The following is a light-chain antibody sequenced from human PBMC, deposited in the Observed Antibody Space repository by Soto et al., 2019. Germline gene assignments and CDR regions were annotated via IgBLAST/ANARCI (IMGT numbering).Light chain of an antibody. J-gene: IGKJ3*01. Sequence: DIQMTQSPSSLSASVGDRVTITCRARQSSSSYLNWYQQKPGKAPKLLIYAASSLQSGVPSRFSGSGSGTDFTLTISSLQPEDFATYYCQQSYSTPFTFGPGNKVDIK. CDR1: QSSSSY. CDR2: AAS. CDR3: QQSYSTPFT. V-gene: IGKV1-39*01.